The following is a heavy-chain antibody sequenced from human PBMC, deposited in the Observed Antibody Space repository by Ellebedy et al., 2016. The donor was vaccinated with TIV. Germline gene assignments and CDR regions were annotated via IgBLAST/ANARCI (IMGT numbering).Heavy chain of an antibody. Sequence: KVSCKGSGDSFGGHWYAWVRQTPGRGLELMGMIYPRDSDTRYSPSFLGQVTITADTSTTTAYLQWGSLKASDSAIYYCARTSLTTFPFDHWGQGTLVTVSS. J-gene: IGHJ4*02. V-gene: IGHV5-51*01. D-gene: IGHD4-11*01. CDR2: IYPRDSDT. CDR1: GDSFGGHW. CDR3: ARTSLTTFPFDH.